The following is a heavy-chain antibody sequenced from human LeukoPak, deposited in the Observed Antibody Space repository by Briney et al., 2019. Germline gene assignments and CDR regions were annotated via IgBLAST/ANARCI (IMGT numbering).Heavy chain of an antibody. Sequence: PGGSLTLSCAASGFTFSSYSMNWVRQAPGGGLEWVSSISSGSKYIYNADSLKGRFAISRDNAKSSLYLQINSLRVDDTAVYYCARALSYSYGSMDFWGQGTLVIVSS. D-gene: IGHD5-18*01. CDR2: ISSGSKYI. V-gene: IGHV3-21*01. J-gene: IGHJ4*02. CDR1: GFTFSSYS. CDR3: ARALSYSYGSMDF.